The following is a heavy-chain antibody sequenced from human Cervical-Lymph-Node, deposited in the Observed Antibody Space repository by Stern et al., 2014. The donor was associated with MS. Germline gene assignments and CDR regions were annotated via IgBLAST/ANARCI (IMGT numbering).Heavy chain of an antibody. Sequence: EVQLVESGGGLVQPGGSLRLSCATSGFTFSSYWVHWVRQNQGKGLEWVSRLNVDGSTTFHADFVNGRFTISRDNSKSTVYLQMNSLRAEDTALYYCARGYCSGGSCYLFDHWGLGTLVTVSS. V-gene: IGHV3-74*02. J-gene: IGHJ4*02. CDR3: ARGYCSGGSCYLFDH. CDR1: GFTFSSYW. D-gene: IGHD2-15*01. CDR2: LNVDGSTT.